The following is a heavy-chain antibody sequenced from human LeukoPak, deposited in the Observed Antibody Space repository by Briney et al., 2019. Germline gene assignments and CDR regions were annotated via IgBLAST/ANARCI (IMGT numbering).Heavy chain of an antibody. CDR2: ISGGGAAI. D-gene: IGHD3-22*01. V-gene: IGHV3-23*01. Sequence: GGSLRLSCAASGFTFSNCAMSWVRQAPGKGLQWVSGISGGGAAIYYADSVKGRFTISRDNSKNTLYLQMNSLRAEDTAVYFCAKDGFDYYDSSGFSYFDYWGQGTLVTVSS. CDR3: AKDGFDYYDSSGFSYFDY. J-gene: IGHJ4*02. CDR1: GFTFSNCA.